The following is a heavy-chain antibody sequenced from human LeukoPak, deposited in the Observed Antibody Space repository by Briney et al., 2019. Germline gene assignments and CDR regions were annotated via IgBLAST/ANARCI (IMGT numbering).Heavy chain of an antibody. Sequence: GGSLRLSCAASGFTFSSYSMNWVRQAPGKGLEWVSSISSSSSYIYYADSVKGRFTISRDNAKNSLYLQMNSLRAEDTAVYYCARGEHTGYSSGWHGNSRAEYFQYWGQGTLVTVSS. V-gene: IGHV3-21*01. CDR2: ISSSSSYI. J-gene: IGHJ1*01. CDR3: ARGEHTGYSSGWHGNSRAEYFQY. D-gene: IGHD6-19*01. CDR1: GFTFSSYS.